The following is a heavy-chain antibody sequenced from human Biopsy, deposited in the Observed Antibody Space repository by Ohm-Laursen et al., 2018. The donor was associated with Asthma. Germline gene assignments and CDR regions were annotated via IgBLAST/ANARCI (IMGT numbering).Heavy chain of an antibody. V-gene: IGHV3-53*01. CDR1: GFTFSIYD. Sequence: SLRLSCTASGFTFSIYDIHWARQAPGKGLEWVSVIYSGGTSHTADSVRGRLTISRDYSKNTLYLQMHSLRAEDTAVYYCARGDSSNWSHYYFDYWGQGTLVTVSS. CDR3: ARGDSSNWSHYYFDY. J-gene: IGHJ4*02. D-gene: IGHD3-22*01. CDR2: IYSGGTS.